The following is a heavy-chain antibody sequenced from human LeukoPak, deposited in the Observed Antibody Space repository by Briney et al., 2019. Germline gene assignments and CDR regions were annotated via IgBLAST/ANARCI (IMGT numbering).Heavy chain of an antibody. CDR2: ITSSGAYI. V-gene: IGHV3-21*01. CDR1: GFTFNYYN. CDR3: ARDPYSGNYGNYYYYYMDV. D-gene: IGHD1-26*01. Sequence: GGSLRLSCAASGFTFNYYNMNWVRQAPGKALEWVSSITSSGAYIFYADSVRGRFTISRDNAKDSLYLQMNSLGPEDMAVYYCARDPYSGNYGNYYYYYMDVWGKGTTVTISS. J-gene: IGHJ6*03.